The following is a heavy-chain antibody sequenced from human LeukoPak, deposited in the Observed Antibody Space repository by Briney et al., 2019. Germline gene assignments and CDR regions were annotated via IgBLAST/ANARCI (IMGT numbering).Heavy chain of an antibody. CDR2: INPSGGST. CDR3: ATFSGYDGMGY. Sequence: ASVKVSCKASGYIFTSYYMHWVRQAPGQGLEWMGIINPSGGSTSYAQKFQGRVTMTRDTSTSTVYMELSSLRSEDTAVYYCATFSGYDGMGYWGQGTLVTVSS. V-gene: IGHV1-46*01. D-gene: IGHD5-12*01. CDR1: GYIFTSYY. J-gene: IGHJ4*02.